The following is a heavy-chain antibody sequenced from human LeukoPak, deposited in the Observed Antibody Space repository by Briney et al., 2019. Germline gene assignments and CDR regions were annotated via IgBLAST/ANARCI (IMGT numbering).Heavy chain of an antibody. D-gene: IGHD6-6*01. CDR2: ISYDGSNK. J-gene: IGHJ4*02. V-gene: IGHV3-30*04. Sequence: GGSLRLSCAASGFTFSSYAMHWVRQAPGKGLEGVAVISYDGSNKYYADSVKGRFTISRDNSKNTLYLQMNSLRAEDTAVYYCARDDHIAARPRALDYWGQGTLVTVSS. CDR3: ARDDHIAARPRALDY. CDR1: GFTFSSYA.